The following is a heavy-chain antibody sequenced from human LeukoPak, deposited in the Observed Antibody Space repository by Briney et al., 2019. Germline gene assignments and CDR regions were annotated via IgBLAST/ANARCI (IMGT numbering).Heavy chain of an antibody. D-gene: IGHD6-13*01. CDR1: GFTVSNNY. Sequence: GGSLRLSCAASGFTVSNNYMNWVRQAPGKGLEWVSVIYSGGSTYYADSVKGRFTISRDNSKNTLYLQMNSLRAEDTAVYHCARMSGSSWYRYNFDYWGQGTLVTVSS. J-gene: IGHJ4*02. CDR3: ARMSGSSWYRYNFDY. CDR2: IYSGGST. V-gene: IGHV3-53*01.